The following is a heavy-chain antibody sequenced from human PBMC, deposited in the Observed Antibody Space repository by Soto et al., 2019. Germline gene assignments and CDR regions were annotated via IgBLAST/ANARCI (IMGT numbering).Heavy chain of an antibody. Sequence: EVQLVESGGGLVQPGGSLRLSCVGSGFTFSSYWMHWVRQAPGKGLVWVSRINGAGSASSYADSVKGRFTVSRDNAKNTLYLQMNSLSADDTAVYYCATGGYSYGWGYWGQGTLVTVSS. CDR2: INGAGSAS. V-gene: IGHV3-74*01. D-gene: IGHD5-18*01. CDR3: ATGGYSYGWGY. J-gene: IGHJ4*02. CDR1: GFTFSSYW.